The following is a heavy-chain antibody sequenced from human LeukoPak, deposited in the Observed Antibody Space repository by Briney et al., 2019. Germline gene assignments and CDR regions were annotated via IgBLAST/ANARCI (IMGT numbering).Heavy chain of an antibody. J-gene: IGHJ4*02. CDR1: GFTFSSYA. CDR3: AKYNWGSGYFDY. V-gene: IGHV3-23*01. CDR2: ISGSGAST. Sequence: GGSLRLSCAASGFTFSSYAMSWVRQAPGKGLEWVSGISGSGASTYYADSVKGRPTISRDNSKNTLYLQMNSLTAEDTATYYCAKYNWGSGYFDYWGQGTLVTVPS. D-gene: IGHD1-1*01.